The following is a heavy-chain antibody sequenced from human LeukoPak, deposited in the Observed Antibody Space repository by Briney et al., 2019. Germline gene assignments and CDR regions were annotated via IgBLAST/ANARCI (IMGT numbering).Heavy chain of an antibody. J-gene: IGHJ6*03. D-gene: IGHD2-15*01. CDR1: GGTFNSYA. V-gene: IGHV1-69*05. Sequence: GASVNVSCKASGGTFNSYAISWVRQAPGHGLEWRGRFISFFGTATYAQKFQDRVTITTDESTSPAYMQLNSLRSEDTAVYYCARDCSGGSCYSLFGFYYYMDVWGKGTTVTVSS. CDR3: ARDCSGGSCYSLFGFYYYMDV. CDR2: FISFFGTA.